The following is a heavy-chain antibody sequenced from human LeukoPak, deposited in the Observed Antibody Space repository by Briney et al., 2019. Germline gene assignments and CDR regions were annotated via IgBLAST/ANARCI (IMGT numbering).Heavy chain of an antibody. CDR3: AGALLRITMIVVATNGLGFDY. J-gene: IGHJ4*02. CDR1: GYTFTSYY. Sequence: GASVKVSCKASGYTFTSYYMHWVRQSPGQGLEWMGIINPSGGSTIYAQKFQGRVTMTRDTSTSTVYMELSSLRSEDTAVYYCAGALLRITMIVVATNGLGFDYWGQGTLVTVSS. D-gene: IGHD3-22*01. CDR2: INPSGGST. V-gene: IGHV1-46*01.